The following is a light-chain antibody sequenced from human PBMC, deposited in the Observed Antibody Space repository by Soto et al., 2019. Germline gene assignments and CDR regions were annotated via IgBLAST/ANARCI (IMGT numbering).Light chain of an antibody. CDR1: QSVSSDY. Sequence: EIVLTQSPGTLSLSPGERATLSCRASQSVSSDYLAWYQQRPGQAPRLLIYGASSRATAIPDRFSGSGAGTDFTLTISRLEPEDFAVYYCQHYGTSPLFGSGTKVDI. J-gene: IGKJ3*01. CDR2: GAS. V-gene: IGKV3-20*01. CDR3: QHYGTSPL.